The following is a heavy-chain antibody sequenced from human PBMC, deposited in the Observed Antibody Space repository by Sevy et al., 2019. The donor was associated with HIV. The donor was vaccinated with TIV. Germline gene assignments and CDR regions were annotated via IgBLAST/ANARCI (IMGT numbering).Heavy chain of an antibody. CDR2: ISYDGSNK. D-gene: IGHD3-10*01. Sequence: GGSLRLSCTASGFTLSSYGMHWVRQAPGKGLEWVAVISYDGSNKYYADSVKGRFTISRDNSKNTLYLQMNSLRAEDTAVYYCAKDPIWFGELLRPGHDAFDIWGQGTMVTVSS. CDR1: GFTLSSYG. J-gene: IGHJ3*02. CDR3: AKDPIWFGELLRPGHDAFDI. V-gene: IGHV3-30*18.